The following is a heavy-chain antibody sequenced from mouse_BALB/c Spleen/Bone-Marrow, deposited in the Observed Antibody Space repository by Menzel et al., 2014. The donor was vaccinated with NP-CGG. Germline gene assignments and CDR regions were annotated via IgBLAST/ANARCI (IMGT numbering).Heavy chain of an antibody. CDR1: GFSLTSYG. CDR2: IWRGGST. V-gene: IGHV2-5-1*01. CDR3: AKRGNYGYFDY. Sequence: VKVEESGPSLVQPSQSLSITCTVSGFSLTSYGVHWVRQSPGKGLEWLGVIWRGGSTDYNAAFMSRLSITKDNSKSQVFFIMNSLQADDTAIYYCAKRGNYGYFDYWGQGTTLTVSS. D-gene: IGHD2-1*01. J-gene: IGHJ2*01.